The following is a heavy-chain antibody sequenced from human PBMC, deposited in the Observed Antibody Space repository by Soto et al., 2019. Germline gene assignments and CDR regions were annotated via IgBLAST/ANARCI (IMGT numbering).Heavy chain of an antibody. V-gene: IGHV1-69*02. CDR2: IIPILGIA. Sequence: QVQLVQSGAEVKKPGSSVKVSCKASGGTFSSYTISWVRQAPGQGLEWMGRIIPILGIANYAQKFQGRVTITADKSTSTAYMELSSLRSEDTAVYYCARSRGDYDYVDYIWFDPWGQGTLVTVSS. J-gene: IGHJ5*02. D-gene: IGHD3-16*01. CDR3: ARSRGDYDYVDYIWFDP. CDR1: GGTFSSYT.